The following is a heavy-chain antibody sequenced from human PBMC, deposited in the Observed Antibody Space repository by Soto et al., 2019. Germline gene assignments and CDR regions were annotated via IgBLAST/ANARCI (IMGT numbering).Heavy chain of an antibody. CDR2: IYPGDSDT. D-gene: IGHD6-13*01. Sequence: PGESLKISCKGSGYSFNKYWIGWVRQMPGKGLEWMGIIYPGDSDTRYSPSFQGQVTISADRSISTAYLQWSSLKASDTAIYYCARTAAAGKYYYGVDVWGQGTTVTV. CDR1: GYSFNKYW. J-gene: IGHJ6*02. CDR3: ARTAAAGKYYYGVDV. V-gene: IGHV5-51*01.